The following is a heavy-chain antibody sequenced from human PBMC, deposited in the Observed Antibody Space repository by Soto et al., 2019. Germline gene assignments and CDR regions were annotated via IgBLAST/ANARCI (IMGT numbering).Heavy chain of an antibody. Sequence: ASVKVSCKASGYTFTGYYMHWVRQAPGQGLEWMGWINPNSGGTNYAQKFQGWVTMTRDTSISTAYMELSRLRSDDTAVYYCARESSSGLYNFDIWGQGTMVTVSS. V-gene: IGHV1-2*04. CDR1: GYTFTGYY. D-gene: IGHD6-6*01. CDR2: INPNSGGT. CDR3: ARESSSGLYNFDI. J-gene: IGHJ3*02.